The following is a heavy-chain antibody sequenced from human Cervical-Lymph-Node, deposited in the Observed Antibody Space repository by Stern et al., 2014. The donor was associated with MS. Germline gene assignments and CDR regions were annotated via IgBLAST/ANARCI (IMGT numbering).Heavy chain of an antibody. CDR3: ARDNNDHGMDV. V-gene: IGHV1-69*01. J-gene: IGHJ6*02. Sequence: VQLVESGAEVKKPGSSVKVSCKASGDTLSSFAISWVRQAPGKGLEWMGGIIPIFGTANYAEKCQGRVTLTADESTSTVYMELTSLRSEDTAVYYCARDNNDHGMDVWGQGTTVTVSS. CDR2: IIPIFGTA. CDR1: GDTLSSFA. D-gene: IGHD1-1*01.